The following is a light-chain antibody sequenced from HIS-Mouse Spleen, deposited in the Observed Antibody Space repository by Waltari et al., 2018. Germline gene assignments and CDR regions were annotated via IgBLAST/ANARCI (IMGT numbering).Light chain of an antibody. J-gene: IGLJ3*02. Sequence: SSELTQYPAVSVALGQTVRITCHGDSLRSYYASWYQQKPGQAPVLVIYGKNNRPSGIPDRFSGSSSGKKASLTITGARAEDEADYYCNSRDSSGNHWVFGGGTKLTVL. CDR1: SLRSYY. CDR3: NSRDSSGNHWV. CDR2: GKN. V-gene: IGLV3-19*01.